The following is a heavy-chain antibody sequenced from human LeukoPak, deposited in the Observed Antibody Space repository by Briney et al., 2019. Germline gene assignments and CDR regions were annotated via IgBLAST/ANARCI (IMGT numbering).Heavy chain of an antibody. Sequence: SETLSLTCAVYGGSFSGYYWSWIRQPPGKGLGWIGEINHSGSTNYNPSLKSRVTISVDTSKKQFSLKLSSVTAADTAVYCCVTYYFDSSGPKKNYWGQGTLVTVSS. CDR3: VTYYFDSSGPKKNY. V-gene: IGHV4-34*01. CDR2: INHSGST. CDR1: GGSFSGYY. J-gene: IGHJ4*02. D-gene: IGHD3-22*01.